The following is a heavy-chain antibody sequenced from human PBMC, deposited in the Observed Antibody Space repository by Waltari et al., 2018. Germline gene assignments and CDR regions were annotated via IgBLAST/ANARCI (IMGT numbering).Heavy chain of an antibody. CDR3: ARDNTYYDFWSGYLYGMDV. Sequence: QVQLQESGPGLVKPSETLSLTCTVSGGSISSHYWSWIRQPPGKGLEWIGYIYYSGSTNYSPSLKSRGTISVDTSKNQFSLKLSSVTAADTAVYYCARDNTYYDFWSGYLYGMDVWGQGTTVTVSS. D-gene: IGHD3-3*01. CDR2: IYYSGST. J-gene: IGHJ6*02. V-gene: IGHV4-59*11. CDR1: GGSISSHY.